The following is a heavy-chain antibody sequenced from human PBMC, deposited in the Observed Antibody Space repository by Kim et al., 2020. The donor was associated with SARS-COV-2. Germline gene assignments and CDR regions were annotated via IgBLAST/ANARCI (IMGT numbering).Heavy chain of an antibody. CDR2: ISWNSGSI. CDR3: AKDQPRRYSGYQFDY. D-gene: IGHD5-12*01. Sequence: GGSLRLSCAASGFTFDDYAMHWVRQAPGKGLEWVSGISWNSGSIGYADSVKGRFTISRDNAKNSLYLQMNSLRAEDTALYYCAKDQPRRYSGYQFDYWG. V-gene: IGHV3-9*01. CDR1: GFTFDDYA. J-gene: IGHJ4*01.